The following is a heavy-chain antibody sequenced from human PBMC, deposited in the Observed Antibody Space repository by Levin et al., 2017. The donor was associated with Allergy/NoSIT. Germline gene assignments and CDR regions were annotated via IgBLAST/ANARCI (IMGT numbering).Heavy chain of an antibody. CDR2: ISGSGGST. J-gene: IGHJ4*02. CDR3: AKAGARGYSYGRTIDY. CDR1: GFTFSSYA. D-gene: IGHD5-18*01. Sequence: GESLKISCAASGFTFSSYAMSWVRQAPGKGLEWVSAISGSGGSTYYADSVKGRFTISRDNSKNTLYLQMNSLRAEDTAVYYCAKAGARGYSYGRTIDYWGQGTLVTVSS. V-gene: IGHV3-23*01.